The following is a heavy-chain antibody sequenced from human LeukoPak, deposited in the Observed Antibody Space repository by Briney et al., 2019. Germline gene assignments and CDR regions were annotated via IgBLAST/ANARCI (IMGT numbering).Heavy chain of an antibody. CDR3: AVLAAAGKSVD. V-gene: IGHV1-69*13. J-gene: IGHJ4*02. Sequence: EASVKVSCKASGGTFNSYAISWVRQAPGQGLEWMGGIIPIFGTANYAQKFQGRVTITADESTSTAYMELSSLRSEDTAVYYCAVLAAAGKSVDWGQGTLVTVSS. D-gene: IGHD6-13*01. CDR1: GGTFNSYA. CDR2: IIPIFGTA.